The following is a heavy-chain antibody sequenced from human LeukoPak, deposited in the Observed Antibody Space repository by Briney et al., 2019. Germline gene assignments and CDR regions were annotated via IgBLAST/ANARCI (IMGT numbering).Heavy chain of an antibody. CDR3: ARGIAVAGTPTFDY. V-gene: IGHV4-59*01. Sequence: SETLSLTCAVYGGSFSGDFWSWIRQSPGKGLEWIGYIYYSGSTNYNPSLKSRVTISVDTSKNQFSLKLSSVTAADTAVYYCARGIAVAGTPTFDYWGQGTLVTVSS. D-gene: IGHD6-19*01. CDR1: GGSFSGDF. CDR2: IYYSGST. J-gene: IGHJ4*02.